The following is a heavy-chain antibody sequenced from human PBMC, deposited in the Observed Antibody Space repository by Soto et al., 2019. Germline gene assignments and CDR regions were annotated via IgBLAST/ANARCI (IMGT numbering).Heavy chain of an antibody. Sequence: GGSLRLSCAASGFTFSSYWMSWVRQAPGKGLEWVANIKQDGSEKYYVDSVKGRFTISRDNAKNSLYLQMNSLRSEDTAVYYCARSDYVWGSYRTLDYWGQGTLVTVSS. CDR3: ARSDYVWGSYRTLDY. V-gene: IGHV3-7*03. CDR2: IKQDGSEK. J-gene: IGHJ4*02. CDR1: GFTFSSYW. D-gene: IGHD3-16*02.